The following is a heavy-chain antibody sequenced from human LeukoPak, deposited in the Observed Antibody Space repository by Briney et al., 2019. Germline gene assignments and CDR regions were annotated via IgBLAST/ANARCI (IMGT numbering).Heavy chain of an antibody. Sequence: PGRSLRLSCAASGFTFDDYAMHWVRQAPGKGLEWVSGISWNSGSIGYADSVKGRFTISRDNAKNSLYLQMNSLRAEDTALYYCAKFRWTTNDAFDIWGQGTMVTVSS. CDR2: ISWNSGSI. CDR1: GFTFDDYA. D-gene: IGHD4-23*01. J-gene: IGHJ3*02. CDR3: AKFRWTTNDAFDI. V-gene: IGHV3-9*01.